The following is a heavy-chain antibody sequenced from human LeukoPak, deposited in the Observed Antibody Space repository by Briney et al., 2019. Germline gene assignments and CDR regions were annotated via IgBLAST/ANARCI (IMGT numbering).Heavy chain of an antibody. J-gene: IGHJ3*02. D-gene: IGHD2-8*02. V-gene: IGHV4-34*01. CDR3: ARDTGRRDDAFDI. Sequence: PSETLSLTCAVYGGSFSGYYWSWIRQPPGKGLEWIGEINHSGSTNYNPSLKSRVTISVDTSKIQFSLKLSSVTAADTAVYYCARDTGRRDDAFDIWGQGTMVTVSS. CDR1: GGSFSGYY. CDR2: INHSGST.